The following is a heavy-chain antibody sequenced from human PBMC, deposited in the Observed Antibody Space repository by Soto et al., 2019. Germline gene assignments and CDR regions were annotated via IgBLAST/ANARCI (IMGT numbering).Heavy chain of an antibody. J-gene: IGHJ5*02. Sequence: GGSLRLSCAASGFTFSSYAMSWVRQAPGKGLEWVSAISGSGGSTYYADSVKGRFTISRDNSKNTLYLQINSLGAEDTAVYYCAKLGYCSSTSCYMDWFDPWGQGTLVTVSS. CDR2: ISGSGGST. D-gene: IGHD2-2*02. CDR3: AKLGYCSSTSCYMDWFDP. CDR1: GFTFSSYA. V-gene: IGHV3-23*01.